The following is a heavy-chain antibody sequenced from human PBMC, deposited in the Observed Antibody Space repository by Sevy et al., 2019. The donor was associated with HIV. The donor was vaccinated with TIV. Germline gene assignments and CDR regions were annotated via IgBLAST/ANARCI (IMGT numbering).Heavy chain of an antibody. J-gene: IGHJ6*02. V-gene: IGHV3-30-3*01. D-gene: IGHD2-2*01. CDR3: ARESGVLVPAAMPGMNYYYGMDV. CDR2: ISYDGSNK. Sequence: GGSLRLSCAASGFTFSSYAMHWVRQAPGKGLEWVAVISYDGSNKYYADSVKGRFTISRDNSKNTRYLQMNSLRAEETAVYYWARESGVLVPAAMPGMNYYYGMDVWGQGTTVTVSS. CDR1: GFTFSSYA.